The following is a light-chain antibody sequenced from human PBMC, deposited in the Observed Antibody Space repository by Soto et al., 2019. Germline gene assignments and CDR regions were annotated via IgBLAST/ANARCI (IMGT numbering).Light chain of an antibody. V-gene: IGLV2-14*01. CDR1: SSGVGNYNY. CDR3: SSYTSSRNYV. J-gene: IGLJ1*01. CDR2: EVS. Sequence: QSALTQPASVSGSPGQSITISCTGTSSGVGNYNYVSWYQQHPAKAPKLMIFEVSNRPSGISSRFSGSKSGNTASLTISGLQAEDEADYYCSSYTSSRNYVFGTGTKVNV.